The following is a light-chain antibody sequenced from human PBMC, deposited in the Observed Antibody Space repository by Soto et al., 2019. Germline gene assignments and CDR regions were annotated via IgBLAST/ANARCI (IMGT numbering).Light chain of an antibody. CDR2: DAS. J-gene: IGKJ1*01. CDR1: QSVSSY. Sequence: EIVLTQSPATLSLSPGARATLSCRASQSVSSYLAWYQQKPGQAPRLLIYDASNRATGIPARFSGSGSGTDFSLTVSSLEPEDFAVYYWQQRSNWPGWTFGQGTKVEIK. V-gene: IGKV3-11*01. CDR3: QQRSNWPGWT.